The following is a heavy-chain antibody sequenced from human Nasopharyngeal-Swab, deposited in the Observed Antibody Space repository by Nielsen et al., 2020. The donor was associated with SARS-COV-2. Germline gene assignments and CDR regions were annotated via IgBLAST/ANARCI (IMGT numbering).Heavy chain of an antibody. CDR1: GFTFSSHA. J-gene: IGHJ4*02. CDR2: LIENGVDT. Sequence: GESLKISCVASGFTFSSHAMSWVRQAPGKGLEWVSGLIENGVDTYYAESVKGRFTVSRDNSRNTLYLQMNSLRVEDTAVYYCVKHQGSSSDQWGQGTLVTVSS. CDR3: VKHQGSSSDQ. V-gene: IGHV3-23*01.